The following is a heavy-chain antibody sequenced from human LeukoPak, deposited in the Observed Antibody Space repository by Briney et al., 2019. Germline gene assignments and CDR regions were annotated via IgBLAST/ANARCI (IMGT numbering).Heavy chain of an antibody. CDR2: ISGSGGST. J-gene: IGHJ4*02. V-gene: IGHV3-23*01. D-gene: IGHD5-18*01. CDR3: ARRYSYGYVGNDY. Sequence: PGGSLRLSCAASGFTFSSYAMSWVRQAPGKGLEWVSAISGSGGSTYYADSVKGRFTISRDNSKNTLYLQMNSLRAEDTAVYYCARRYSYGYVGNDYWGQGTLVTVSS. CDR1: GFTFSSYA.